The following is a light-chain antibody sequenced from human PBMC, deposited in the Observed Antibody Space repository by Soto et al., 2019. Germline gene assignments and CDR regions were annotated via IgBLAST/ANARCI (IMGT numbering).Light chain of an antibody. V-gene: IGLV2-14*01. CDR3: SAYTIRYTYV. CDR1: SSDVGAYKY. CDR2: EVS. J-gene: IGLJ1*01. Sequence: QSVLTQPASGSGSPGQSITLSFTGTSSDVGAYKYVSWYQQHPGKAPRLLIFEVSYRPSGVSYRFSGSKSGNTASLTLSGLQAEDEADYYCSAYTIRYTYVFGTGTKVTVL.